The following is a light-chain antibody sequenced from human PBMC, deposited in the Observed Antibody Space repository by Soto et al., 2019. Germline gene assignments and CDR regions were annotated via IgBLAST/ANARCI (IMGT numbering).Light chain of an antibody. CDR1: QSINIK. V-gene: IGKV3D-15*01. CDR2: GAS. J-gene: IGKJ4*01. Sequence: EVLMTQSPATLSVSPGERVTLSCRASQSINIKLAWYQQKPGQAPRVLIYGASSRASGIPDRFSGSGSGTDFTLTISRLEHDDFAFYYCQQYHSWPPLTFGGGTRVEIK. CDR3: QQYHSWPPLT.